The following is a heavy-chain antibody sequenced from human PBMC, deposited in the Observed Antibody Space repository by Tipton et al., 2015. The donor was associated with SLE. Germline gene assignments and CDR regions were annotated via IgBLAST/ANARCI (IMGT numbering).Heavy chain of an antibody. V-gene: IGHV4-38-2*02. CDR3: ARGSRIAVAGTGGYFDY. D-gene: IGHD6-19*01. Sequence: TLSLTCTVSGYSISSGYYWGWIRQPPGKGLEWIGSIYHSGSTYYNPSLKSRVTISVDTSKNQFSLKLSSVTAADTAVYYCARGSRIAVAGTGGYFDYWGQGTLVTVSS. CDR2: IYHSGST. CDR1: GYSISSGYY. J-gene: IGHJ4*02.